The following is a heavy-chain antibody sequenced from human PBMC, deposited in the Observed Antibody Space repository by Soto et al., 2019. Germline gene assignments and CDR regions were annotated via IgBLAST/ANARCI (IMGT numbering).Heavy chain of an antibody. CDR2: ISYDGNKK. Sequence: QVQLVESGGGVVQPGRSLRLSCAASGFTLSSYSMHWVRQAPGKGLEWVAVISYDGNKKYYRDSVKGRLSISRDPSTNTVYLQMDSLRPEETAVYYCARSVAVAGLDYWGQGTLVSVSS. CDR1: GFTLSSYS. J-gene: IGHJ4*02. V-gene: IGHV3-30-3*01. D-gene: IGHD6-19*01. CDR3: ARSVAVAGLDY.